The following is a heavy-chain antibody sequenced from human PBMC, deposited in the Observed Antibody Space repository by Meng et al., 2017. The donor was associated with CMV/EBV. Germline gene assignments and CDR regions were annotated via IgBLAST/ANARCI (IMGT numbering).Heavy chain of an antibody. V-gene: IGHV3-7*01. CDR1: GFTFSNAW. Sequence: GESLKISCAASGFTFSNAWMSWVRQAPGKGLEWVANIKQDGSEKYYVDSVKGRFTISRDNAKNSLYLQMNSLRAEDTAVYYCARVVSGSLDYWGQGTLVTVSS. J-gene: IGHJ4*02. CDR2: IKQDGSEK. D-gene: IGHD1-26*01. CDR3: ARVVSGSLDY.